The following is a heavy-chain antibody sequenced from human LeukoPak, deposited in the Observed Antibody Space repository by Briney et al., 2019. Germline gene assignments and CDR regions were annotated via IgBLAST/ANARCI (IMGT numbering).Heavy chain of an antibody. D-gene: IGHD3-22*01. CDR1: GFTFSTYE. V-gene: IGHV3-48*03. Sequence: PGGSLRLSCAASGFTFSTYEMNRVRQAPGKGLEWLSYITGSGSTKYYADSVRGRFTISRDNSKNSLYLQINSLRAEDTAVYYCARLLDISDHWGQGTPVTVSS. CDR3: ARLLDISDH. CDR2: ITGSGSTK. J-gene: IGHJ4*02.